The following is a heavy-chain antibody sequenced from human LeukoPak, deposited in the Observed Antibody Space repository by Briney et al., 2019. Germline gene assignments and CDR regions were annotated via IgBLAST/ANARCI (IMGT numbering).Heavy chain of an antibody. CDR1: GGSVSSGDYY. V-gene: IGHV4-30-4*01. Sequence: PSETLSPTCTVSGGSVSSGDYYWSWIRQPPGKGLEWIGYIYNSGSTYYNPSLKSRLTISEDTSKNQFSLKLSSVTAADTAVYFCARHVTTVTFFDFWGQGTLVTVSS. CDR3: ARHVTTVTFFDF. D-gene: IGHD4-11*01. J-gene: IGHJ4*02. CDR2: IYNSGST.